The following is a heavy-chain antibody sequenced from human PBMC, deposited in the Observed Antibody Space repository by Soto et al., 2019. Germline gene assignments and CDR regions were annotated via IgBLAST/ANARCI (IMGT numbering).Heavy chain of an antibody. J-gene: IGHJ4*02. Sequence: QVQLVQSGPEVKIPGASVKVSCKASGYPFATYYIHWVRQAPGKGLEWLGRISPKNGDTIYAQKFRGRVTLTRDTSITTVYMELNRLTSDDTAVYYCAKIEGCASSTGDWGPGTLVTISS. CDR3: AKIEGCASSTGD. D-gene: IGHD6-6*01. CDR1: GYPFATYY. V-gene: IGHV1-2*06. CDR2: ISPKNGDT.